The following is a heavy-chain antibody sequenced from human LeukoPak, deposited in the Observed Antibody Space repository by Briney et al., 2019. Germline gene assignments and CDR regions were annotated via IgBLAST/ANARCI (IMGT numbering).Heavy chain of an antibody. CDR2: IYYSGST. CDR1: GGSISSYY. D-gene: IGHD2-2*01. CDR3: ARGSKPYCSSTSCPTNWFDP. Sequence: SETLSLTCTVSGGSISSYYWSWIRQPPGKGLEWIGYIYYSGSTNYNPSLKSRVTISVDTSKNQFSLKLSSVTAADTAVYYCARGSKPYCSSTSCPTNWFDPWGQGTLVTVSS. J-gene: IGHJ5*02. V-gene: IGHV4-59*12.